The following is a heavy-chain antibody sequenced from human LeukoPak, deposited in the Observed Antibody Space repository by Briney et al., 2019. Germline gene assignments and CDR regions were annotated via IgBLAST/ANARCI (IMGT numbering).Heavy chain of an antibody. V-gene: IGHV4-38-2*01. Sequence: PSETLSLTCAVSGYSLGKNYYWVWIRQPPGKGLEWIGRIYGTGTTSYNPSLMNRVTMSVDTSKSHFPQKLTSVTAADTAVYYCARYDSRGSASSRFDYWGQGILVTISS. CDR2: IYGTGTT. CDR1: GYSLGKNYY. CDR3: ARYDSRGSASSRFDY. D-gene: IGHD3-16*01. J-gene: IGHJ4*02.